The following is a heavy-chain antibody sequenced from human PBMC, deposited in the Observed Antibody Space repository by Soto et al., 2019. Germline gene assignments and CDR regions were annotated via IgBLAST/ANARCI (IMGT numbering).Heavy chain of an antibody. D-gene: IGHD3-3*02. CDR1: RMSFSAYP. V-gene: IGHV3-30*09. CDR3: ASERSHFYDS. J-gene: IGHJ5*01. CDR2: ISDDGSTK. Sequence: PGGSLRLSCAASRMSFSAYPMHWVRQGPGKGLEWVALISDDGSTKDYADSVRGRFAISRDNRRNRLDLQMNNLRPEDSALYFCASERSHFYDSWGQGVQVTVSS.